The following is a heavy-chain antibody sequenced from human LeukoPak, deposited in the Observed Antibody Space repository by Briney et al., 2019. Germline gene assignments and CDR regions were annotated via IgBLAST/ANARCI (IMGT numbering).Heavy chain of an antibody. D-gene: IGHD3-22*01. CDR2: IIPILGTT. V-gene: IGHV1-69*13. J-gene: IGHJ3*01. CDR3: ARDDYYDSSAYREYPFDV. CDR1: GATFSSYA. Sequence: SVNLSCKASGATFSSYAISWLRQPPGQGLERKGGIIPILGTTNYAQKFQGRVTITADESTSTLYMELRSLRSEDTAIYYCARDDYYDSSAYREYPFDVWGQGTMVTVSS.